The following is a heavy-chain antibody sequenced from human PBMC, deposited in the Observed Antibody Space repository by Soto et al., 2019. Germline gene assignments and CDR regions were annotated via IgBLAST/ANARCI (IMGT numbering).Heavy chain of an antibody. CDR2: INPILSMS. CDR1: GDTFTFYS. CDR3: ASSYGSGYRAFDY. D-gene: IGHD3-10*01. V-gene: IGHV1-69*02. Sequence: QIQLVQSGAEVKRPGSSVKVSCKASGDTFTFYSINWVRQAPGLGLEWMGRINPILSMSNYAQRFQGRVTMTADKSTSTAYMELSSLRSEDTAIYYCASSYGSGYRAFDYWGQVALVTDSS. J-gene: IGHJ4*02.